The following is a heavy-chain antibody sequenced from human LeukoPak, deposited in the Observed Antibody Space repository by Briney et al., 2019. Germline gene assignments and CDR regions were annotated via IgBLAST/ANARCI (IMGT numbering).Heavy chain of an antibody. Sequence: SETLSLTCTVSGDSISSANYYWNWIRQPPGKGLEWIGYISYSGSTHYNPSLKSRATISADTSKNQFSLKLTSMTAADTAVFHCARGGEGYNYVYWGQGTLVTVSS. V-gene: IGHV4-30-4*01. CDR2: ISYSGST. CDR1: GDSISSANYY. D-gene: IGHD5-24*01. CDR3: ARGGEGYNYVY. J-gene: IGHJ4*02.